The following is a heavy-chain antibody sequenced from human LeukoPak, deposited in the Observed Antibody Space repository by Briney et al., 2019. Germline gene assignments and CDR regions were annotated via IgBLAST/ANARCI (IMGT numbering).Heavy chain of an antibody. CDR1: GGSISSSSYY. D-gene: IGHD3-22*01. Sequence: PSETLSLTCTVSGGSISSSSYYWDWIRQPPGKGLEWIGSICYSGSTNYNSSLKSRVTKSVDTSKNQFSLKLRSVTAADTAVYFCARDRGRYPYDSSPPLGTNWFDSWGQGTLVSVSS. CDR2: ICYSGST. CDR3: ARDRGRYPYDSSPPLGTNWFDS. V-gene: IGHV4-39*07. J-gene: IGHJ5*01.